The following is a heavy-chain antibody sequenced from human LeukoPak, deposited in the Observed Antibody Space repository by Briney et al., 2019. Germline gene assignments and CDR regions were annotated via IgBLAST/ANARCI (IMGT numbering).Heavy chain of an antibody. D-gene: IGHD4-17*01. Sequence: ASVKVSCKASGYTFTSYGISWVRQAPGQGLAWMGWISAYNGNTNYAQKLQGRVTMTTDTSTSTAYMELRSLRSDDTAVYYCARSYYGDSLRIKFDYWGQGTLVTVSS. J-gene: IGHJ4*02. CDR2: ISAYNGNT. CDR1: GYTFTSYG. CDR3: ARSYYGDSLRIKFDY. V-gene: IGHV1-18*01.